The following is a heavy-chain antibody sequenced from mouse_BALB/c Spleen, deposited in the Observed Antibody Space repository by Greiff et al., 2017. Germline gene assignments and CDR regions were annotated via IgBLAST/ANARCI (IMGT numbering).Heavy chain of an antibody. CDR3: ARPIYDGYVFAY. D-gene: IGHD2-3*01. CDR1: GFTFSDYY. CDR2: ISDGGSYT. V-gene: IGHV5-4*02. J-gene: IGHJ3*01. Sequence: EVQRVESGGGLVKPGGSLKLSCAASGFTFSDYYMYWVRQTPEKRLEWVATISDGGSYTYYPDSVKGRFTISRDNAKNNLYLQMSSLKSEDTAMYYCARPIYDGYVFAYWGQGTLVTVSA.